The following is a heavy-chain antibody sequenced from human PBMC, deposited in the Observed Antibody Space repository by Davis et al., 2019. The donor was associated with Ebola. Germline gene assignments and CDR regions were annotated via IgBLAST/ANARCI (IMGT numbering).Heavy chain of an antibody. J-gene: IGHJ5*02. V-gene: IGHV4-59*08. CDR3: ARRLRFLEWLPTQWFDP. CDR1: GGSISSYY. CDR2: IYYSGST. D-gene: IGHD3-3*01. Sequence: MPSETLSLTCTVSGGSISSYYWSWIRQPPGKGLEWIGYIYYSGSTYYNPSLKSRVTISVDTSKNQFSLKLSSVTAADTAVYYCARRLRFLEWLPTQWFDPWGQGTLVTVSS.